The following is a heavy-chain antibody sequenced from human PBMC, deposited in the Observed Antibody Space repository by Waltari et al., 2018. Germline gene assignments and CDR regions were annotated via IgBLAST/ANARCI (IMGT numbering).Heavy chain of an antibody. D-gene: IGHD3-3*01. J-gene: IGHJ5*02. CDR2: IIPIVGTA. V-gene: IGHV1-69*08. CDR1: GGTFSSYA. CDR3: ASLASYDFWSGYNWFDP. Sequence: QVQLVQSGAEVKKPGSSVKVSCKASGGTFSSYAISWVRQAPGQGLEWMGRIIPIVGTANYAQKFQGRVTITADKSTSTAYMELSSLRSEDTAVYYCASLASYDFWSGYNWFDPWGQGTLVTVSS.